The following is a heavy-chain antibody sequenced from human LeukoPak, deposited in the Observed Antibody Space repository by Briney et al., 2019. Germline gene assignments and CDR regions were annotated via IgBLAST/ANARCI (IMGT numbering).Heavy chain of an antibody. D-gene: IGHD2-15*01. CDR1: GGSISSSDYY. V-gene: IGHV4-39*01. CDR2: IYYGGST. Sequence: SETLSLTCTVSGGSISSSDYYWGWIRQPPGKGLEWIGSIYYGGSTYYNPSLKSRVSISVDTSMNQFSLKLSFVTTADTAVYYCARALGYCSGGSCTRGYNWFDPWGQGTLVTVPS. CDR3: ARALGYCSGGSCTRGYNWFDP. J-gene: IGHJ5*02.